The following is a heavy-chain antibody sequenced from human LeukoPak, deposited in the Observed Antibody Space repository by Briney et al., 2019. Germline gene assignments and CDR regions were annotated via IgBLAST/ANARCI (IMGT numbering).Heavy chain of an antibody. D-gene: IGHD3-9*01. CDR3: AKPPDYFELYYFDD. J-gene: IGHJ4*02. Sequence: AGGSLRLSCAASGFTFSNYAMSWVRQAPGKGLEWVSAISGGGGSTYYADSVKGRFTISRDNSNNTLYLQMNRLRVGDTAVYYRAKPPDYFELYYFDDWGQGTLVTVSS. CDR1: GFTFSNYA. CDR2: ISGGGGST. V-gene: IGHV3-23*01.